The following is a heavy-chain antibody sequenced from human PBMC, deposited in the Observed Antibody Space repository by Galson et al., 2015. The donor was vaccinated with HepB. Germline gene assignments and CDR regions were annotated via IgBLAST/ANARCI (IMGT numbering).Heavy chain of an antibody. Sequence: TLSLTCTVSGDSISSGDYHWTWIRQPPGKGLEWIGSVLHSGGTYYNPSLKSRLTISLDTSKNQFSLRLTSVTAADTAVYYCARDRYCSGGACYNWFDPWGLGTLVTVSS. CDR2: VLHSGGT. CDR3: ARDRYCSGGACYNWFDP. J-gene: IGHJ5*02. D-gene: IGHD2-15*01. V-gene: IGHV4-30-4*01. CDR1: GDSISSGDYH.